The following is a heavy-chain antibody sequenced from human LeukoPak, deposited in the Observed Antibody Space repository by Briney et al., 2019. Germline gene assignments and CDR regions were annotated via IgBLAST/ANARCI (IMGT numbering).Heavy chain of an antibody. CDR2: IIPIFHSA. D-gene: IGHD3-22*01. CDR1: GGTFSSYA. CDR3: ARDIPGSSGHFNDAFDM. V-gene: IGHV1-69*05. J-gene: IGHJ3*02. Sequence: SVKVSXKTSGGTFSSYAINWVRQAPGQGLEWMGRIIPIFHSAKYAQKFQGRVTITTEQSTSTAYMELRSLKSEDTAVYYCARDIPGSSGHFNDAFDMWGQGTMVTVSS.